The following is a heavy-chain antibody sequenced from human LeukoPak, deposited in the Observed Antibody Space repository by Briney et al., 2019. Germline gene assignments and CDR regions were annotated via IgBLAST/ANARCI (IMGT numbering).Heavy chain of an antibody. D-gene: IGHD1-26*01. CDR2: IRYDGSDQ. CDR1: GFTFSTYW. J-gene: IGHJ4*02. CDR3: ARENFLIVGASGVDY. V-gene: IGHV3-30*02. Sequence: PGGSLRLSCEASGFTFSTYWMNWVRQAPGKGLEWVAFIRYDGSDQYYADSVKGRFTISRDNSKITLYLQMNSLRPDDTAVYYCARENFLIVGASGVDYWGQGTLVTVSS.